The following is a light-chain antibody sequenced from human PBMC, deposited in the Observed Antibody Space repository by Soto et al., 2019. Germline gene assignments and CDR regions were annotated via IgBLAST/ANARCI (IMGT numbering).Light chain of an antibody. CDR3: QQYGSSVIT. J-gene: IGKJ5*01. Sequence: EIVLTQSPGTLSLSPGERATLSCRASQSVSSFYLAWYQQKPGQAPRLLIQGASSRATGIPDRFSGSGSGTDFTLTISRLEPEDFAVYSCQQYGSSVITFGQGTRLEIK. V-gene: IGKV3-20*01. CDR1: QSVSSFY. CDR2: GAS.